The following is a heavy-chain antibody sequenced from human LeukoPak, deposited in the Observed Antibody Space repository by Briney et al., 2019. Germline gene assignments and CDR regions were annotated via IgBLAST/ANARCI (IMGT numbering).Heavy chain of an antibody. J-gene: IGHJ4*02. Sequence: GGSLRLSCAASGFTFSSYWMSWVRQAPGKGLEWVANIKQDGSEKYYVDSVKGRFTISRDNSKNTLYLQMNSLRAEDTAVYYCAKDDGMATPLGYWGQGTLVTVSS. CDR1: GFTFSSYW. CDR2: IKQDGSEK. D-gene: IGHD5-24*01. V-gene: IGHV3-7*03. CDR3: AKDDGMATPLGY.